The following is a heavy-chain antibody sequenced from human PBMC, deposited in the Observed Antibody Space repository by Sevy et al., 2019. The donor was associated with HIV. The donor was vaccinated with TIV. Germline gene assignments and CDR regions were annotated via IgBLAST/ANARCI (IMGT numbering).Heavy chain of an antibody. J-gene: IGHJ6*02. D-gene: IGHD2-2*02. V-gene: IGHV4-34*01. CDR1: SGSFSSHH. Sequence: SETLSLTCAVYSGSFSSHHWSWIRQPPGKGLEYIGEVNDSGSTYYNPSFKSRVIMSVDKSKNQFSLNLRFVTAADTAVHFCARGRSRFLIPVFYGTDIWGQGTTVTVSS. CDR3: ARGRSRFLIPVFYGTDI. CDR2: VNDSGST.